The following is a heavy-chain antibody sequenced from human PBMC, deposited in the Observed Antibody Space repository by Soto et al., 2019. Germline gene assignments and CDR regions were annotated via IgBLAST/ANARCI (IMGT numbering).Heavy chain of an antibody. CDR3: ARAMVVTQNWFDP. D-gene: IGHD2-21*02. J-gene: IGHJ5*02. CDR1: GGSISSGDYY. Sequence: SETLSLTCTVSGGSISSGDYYWSWIRQPPGKGLEWIGYIYYSGSTYYNLSLKSRVTISVDTSKNQFSLKLSSVTAADTAVYYCARAMVVTQNWFDPWGQGTLVTVSS. CDR2: IYYSGST. V-gene: IGHV4-30-4*01.